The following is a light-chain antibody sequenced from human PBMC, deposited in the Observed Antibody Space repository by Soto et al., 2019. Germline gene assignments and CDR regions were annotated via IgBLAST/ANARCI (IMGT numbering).Light chain of an antibody. CDR2: EVT. V-gene: IGLV2-23*02. CDR3: CSFAGMNIWV. J-gene: IGLJ2*01. CDR1: SRDVGFYNY. Sequence: QSALTQPAPVSGSPGQSITISCTGTSRDVGFYNYVSWYQQHPGKAPKLIIYEVTKRPSGVSNRFSGSKSGNTDSLTISGLQAEDEADYYCCSFAGMNIWVFGGGTKLTVL.